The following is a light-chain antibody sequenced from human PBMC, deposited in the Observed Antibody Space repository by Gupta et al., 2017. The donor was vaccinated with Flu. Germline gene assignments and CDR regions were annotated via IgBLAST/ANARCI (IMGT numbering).Light chain of an antibody. CDR3: RQALQTPYT. CDR2: LGS. V-gene: IGKV2-28*01. CDR1: QSLLQSNGYNY. J-gene: IGKJ2*01. Sequence: VTPGVPASISCRSRQSLLQSNGYNYLDWYLQKPGQSPQLLIYLGSNRASGVPDRFSGSGSGTDSTLKISRVEAEDVGVYYCRQALQTPYTFGQGTKMEIK.